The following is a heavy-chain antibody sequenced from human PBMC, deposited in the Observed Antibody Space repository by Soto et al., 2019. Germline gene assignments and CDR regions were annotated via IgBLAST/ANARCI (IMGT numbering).Heavy chain of an antibody. V-gene: IGHV5-51*01. D-gene: IGHD3-9*01. CDR2: IYPGDSDT. CDR1: EYSFISSG. J-gene: IGHJ6*03. CDR3: ARLSYDILTGYYRYDLRTDYYYYYMDV. Sequence: GESMKISCKVSEYSFISSGSGWVSKMPGKGLEWMGIIYPGDSDTRYSPSFQGQVTSSADKSISTADLQWSSLKASDTAMYYCARLSYDILTGYYRYDLRTDYYYYYMDVWGKGTTVTVSS.